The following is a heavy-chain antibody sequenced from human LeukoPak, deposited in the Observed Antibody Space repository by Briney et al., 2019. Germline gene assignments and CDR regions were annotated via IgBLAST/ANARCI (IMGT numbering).Heavy chain of an antibody. CDR3: ARHFWTGATIDY. CDR1: GGSFSGYY. CDR2: INHSGST. D-gene: IGHD1-26*01. J-gene: IGHJ4*02. Sequence: SETLSLTCAVYGGSFSGYYWSWIRQPPGKGLEWIGEINHSGSTNYNPSLKSRVTISVDTSKNQFSLKLSSVTAADTAVYYCARHFWTGATIDYWGQGTLVTVSS. V-gene: IGHV4-34*01.